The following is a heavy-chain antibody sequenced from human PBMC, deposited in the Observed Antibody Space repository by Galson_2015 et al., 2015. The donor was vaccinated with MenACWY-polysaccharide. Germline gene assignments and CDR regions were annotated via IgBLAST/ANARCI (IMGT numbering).Heavy chain of an antibody. CDR3: ARRSLDNWYFDL. J-gene: IGHJ2*01. D-gene: IGHD1-1*01. Sequence: ETLSLTCTVSHDSVSSSYWSWIRRSADRGLEYLGRIHATGSTAYNPSFRSRVAMSVDLHRNQLSLRLVSVTPSDTAIYYCARRSLDNWYFDLWGRGTLVIVSS. CDR1: HDSVSSSY. V-gene: IGHV4-4*07. CDR2: IHATGST.